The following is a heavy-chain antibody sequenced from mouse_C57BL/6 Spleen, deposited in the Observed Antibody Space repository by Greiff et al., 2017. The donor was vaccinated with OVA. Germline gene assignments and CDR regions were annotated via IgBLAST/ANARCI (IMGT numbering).Heavy chain of an antibody. D-gene: IGHD2-3*01. Sequence: EVQLMESGGDLVKPGGSLKLSCAASGFTFSSYGMSWVRQTPDKRLEWVATISSGGSYTYYPDSVKGRFTISRDNAKNTLYLQMSSLKSEDTAMYYCARQDGGDYWGQGTTLTVSS. J-gene: IGHJ2*01. V-gene: IGHV5-6*01. CDR1: GFTFSSYG. CDR2: ISSGGSYT. CDR3: ARQDGGDY.